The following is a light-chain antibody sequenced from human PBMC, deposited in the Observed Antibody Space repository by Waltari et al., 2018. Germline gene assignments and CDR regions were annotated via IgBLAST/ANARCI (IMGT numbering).Light chain of an antibody. V-gene: IGLV2-14*01. CDR1: SNDGGGYNS. Sequence: QSALTQPASVSGSPGQSVTIFCAGTSNDGGGYNSVSWYQEHPGQAPRVIIYDVSDRPSWVFDRCSGSKTGNSASLTISGLQAEDEADYYCSSQSSNDVVLFGGGTKLTVL. CDR3: SSQSSNDVVL. J-gene: IGLJ2*01. CDR2: DVS.